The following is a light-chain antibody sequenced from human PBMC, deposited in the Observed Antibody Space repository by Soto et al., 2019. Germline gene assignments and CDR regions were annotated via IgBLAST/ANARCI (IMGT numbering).Light chain of an antibody. CDR3: QSYDSSLSGYV. V-gene: IGLV1-40*01. CDR1: RSNIGAGYD. CDR2: INI. J-gene: IGLJ1*01. Sequence: QTVVTQPPSVSGAPGQRVTISCTGSRSNIGAGYDVHWYQQLPGTAPKLLIFININRPSGVPDRFSGSKSATSASLAITGLRAEDEADYYCQSYDSSLSGYVFGTGTKVTVL.